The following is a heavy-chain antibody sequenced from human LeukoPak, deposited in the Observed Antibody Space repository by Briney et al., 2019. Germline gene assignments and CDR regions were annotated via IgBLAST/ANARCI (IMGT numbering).Heavy chain of an antibody. D-gene: IGHD3-10*01. V-gene: IGHV4-34*01. CDR3: ARDVGITMVRGVPDP. CDR1: GGSFSVYY. Sequence: SETLSLTCAVYGGSFSVYYWSWIRQPPGKGLEWIGEINHSGGTNYNPSLKSRVTISVDTSKNQFSLKLTSVTAADTAVYYCARDVGITMVRGVPDPWGQGTLVTVSS. J-gene: IGHJ5*02. CDR2: INHSGGT.